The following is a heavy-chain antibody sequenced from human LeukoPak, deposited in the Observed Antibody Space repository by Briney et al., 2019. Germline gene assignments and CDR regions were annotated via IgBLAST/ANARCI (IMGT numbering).Heavy chain of an antibody. Sequence: PGGSLRLSCAASGFTVSSNYMSWVRQAPGKGLEWVSVIYSGGSTYYADSVKGRFTISRDNSKNTLYLQMNSLRAEDTAVYYCARGRGFGEPLSDPWGQGTLVTVSS. J-gene: IGHJ5*02. CDR3: ARGRGFGEPLSDP. CDR1: GFTVSSNY. V-gene: IGHV3-66*01. D-gene: IGHD3-10*01. CDR2: IYSGGST.